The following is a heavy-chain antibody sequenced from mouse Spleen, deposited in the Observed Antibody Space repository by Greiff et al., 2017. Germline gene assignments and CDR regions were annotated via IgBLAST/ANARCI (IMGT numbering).Heavy chain of an antibody. CDR2: ISSGGSYT. V-gene: IGHV5-9-3*01. CDR1: GFTFSSYA. Sequence: EVHLVESGGGLVKPGGSLKLSCAASGFTFSSYAMSWVRQTPEKRLEWVATISSGGSYTYYPDSVKGRFTISRDNAKNTLYLQMSSLRSEDTAMYYCARQDYYGSPYYFDYWGQGTTLTVSS. D-gene: IGHD1-1*01. J-gene: IGHJ2*01. CDR3: ARQDYYGSPYYFDY.